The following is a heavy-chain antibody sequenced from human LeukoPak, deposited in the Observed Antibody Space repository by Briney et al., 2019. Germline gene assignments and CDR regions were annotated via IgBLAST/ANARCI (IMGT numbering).Heavy chain of an antibody. V-gene: IGHV4-39*01. J-gene: IGHJ4*02. CDR1: GGXISSSIYY. CDR2: IYYSGST. Sequence: PSETLSLTCTVSGGXISSSIYYWGWIRQPPGMGLEWNGSIYYSGSTYYNPSLKSRVTISVDTSKNQFSLKLSSVTAADTAVYYCARGHRVRGSKIRRGSLDYWGQGTLVTVSS. D-gene: IGHD3-16*01. CDR3: ARGHRVRGSKIRRGSLDY.